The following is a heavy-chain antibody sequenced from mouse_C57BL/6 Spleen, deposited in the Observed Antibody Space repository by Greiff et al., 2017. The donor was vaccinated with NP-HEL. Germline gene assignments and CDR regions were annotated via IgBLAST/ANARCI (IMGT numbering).Heavy chain of an antibody. J-gene: IGHJ3*01. CDR2: INPSNGGT. V-gene: IGHV1-53*01. Sequence: QVHVKQPGTELVKPGASVKLSCKASGYTFTSYWMHWVKQRPGQGLEWIGNINPSNGGTNYNEKFKSKATLTVDKSSSTAYMQLSSLTSEDSAVYYCARPWGRGSTQFAYWGQGTLVTVSA. CDR3: ARPWGRGSTQFAY. D-gene: IGHD1-1*01. CDR1: GYTFTSYW.